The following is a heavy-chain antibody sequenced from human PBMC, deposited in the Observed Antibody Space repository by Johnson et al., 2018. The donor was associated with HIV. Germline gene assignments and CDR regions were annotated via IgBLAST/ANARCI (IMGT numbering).Heavy chain of an antibody. Sequence: QVQLLESGGGVVQPGRSLRLSCAASGFTFSSYGMHWVRQAPGKGLEGVAVISYDGSKKYYGDSVKGRFTISRDNSKSTLYLKMNSLRAEDTAVYFCAREGTAAVMDAFDIWGQGTMVTVSS. J-gene: IGHJ3*02. CDR1: GFTFSSYG. V-gene: IGHV3-30*03. D-gene: IGHD6-13*01. CDR2: ISYDGSKK. CDR3: AREGTAAVMDAFDI.